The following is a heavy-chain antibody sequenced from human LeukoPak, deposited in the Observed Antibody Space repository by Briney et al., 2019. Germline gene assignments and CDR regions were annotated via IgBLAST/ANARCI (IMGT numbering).Heavy chain of an antibody. CDR1: GGSISSYY. Sequence: SETLSLTCTVSGGSISSYYWSWIRQPPGKGLEWIGYIYYSGSTYYNPSLKSRVTISVDTSKNQFSLKLSSVTAADTAVYYCARATNYYYDSSGYYTLDYWGQGTLVTVSS. J-gene: IGHJ4*02. CDR3: ARATNYYYDSSGYYTLDY. V-gene: IGHV4-59*12. CDR2: IYYSGST. D-gene: IGHD3-22*01.